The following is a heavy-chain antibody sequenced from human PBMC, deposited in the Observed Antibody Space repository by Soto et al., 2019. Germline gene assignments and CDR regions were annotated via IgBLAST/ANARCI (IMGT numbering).Heavy chain of an antibody. D-gene: IGHD2-15*01. J-gene: IGHJ6*02. CDR2: ISYDGSNK. Sequence: QVQLVESGGGVVQPGRSLRLSCAASGFTFSSYGMHWVRQAPGKGLEWVAVISYDGSNKYYADSVKGRFTISRDNSKNTLYLQMNSLRAEDTAVYYCAKDLTVVVVAARTLRGGMDVWGQGTTVTVSS. V-gene: IGHV3-30*18. CDR1: GFTFSSYG. CDR3: AKDLTVVVVAARTLRGGMDV.